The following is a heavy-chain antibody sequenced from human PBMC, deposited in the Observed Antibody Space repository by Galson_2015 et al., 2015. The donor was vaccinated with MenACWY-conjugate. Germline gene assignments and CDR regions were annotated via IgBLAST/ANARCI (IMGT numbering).Heavy chain of an antibody. CDR3: ARESSDSSGHPSS. Sequence: SLRLSCAASGFSVSSEYMSWVRQAPGKGLGWVSIIYRDGKTFYADSVQGRFIISRDNSKNTLYLQMNSLTAEDTAVYYCARESSDSSGHPSSWGQGTLVTVSS. V-gene: IGHV3-53*01. CDR1: GFSVSSEY. CDR2: IYRDGKT. D-gene: IGHD3-22*01. J-gene: IGHJ5*01.